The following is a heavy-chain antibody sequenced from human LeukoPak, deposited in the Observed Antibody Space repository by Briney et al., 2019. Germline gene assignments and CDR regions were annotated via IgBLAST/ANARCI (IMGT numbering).Heavy chain of an antibody. CDR1: GFTFDDYA. CDR2: ISWNSGSI. Sequence: GGSLRLSCAASGFTFDDYAMHWVRQAPGKGLEWVSGISWNSGSIGYADSVKGRFTISRDNAKNSLYLQMNSLRSEDTAVYYCARGRDHYYFDYWGQGTLVTVSS. CDR3: ARGRDHYYFDY. V-gene: IGHV3-9*01. J-gene: IGHJ4*02. D-gene: IGHD1-14*01.